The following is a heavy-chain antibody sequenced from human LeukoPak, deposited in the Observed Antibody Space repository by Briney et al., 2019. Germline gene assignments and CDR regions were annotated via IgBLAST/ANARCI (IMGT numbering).Heavy chain of an antibody. V-gene: IGHV1-18*04. D-gene: IGHD3-9*01. Sequence: ASVKVSCKASGYTFTGYYMHWVRQAPGQGLEWMGWINPNSGNTNYAQKLQGRVTITTDTSTSTAYMELRSLRSDDTAVYYCARDLAWYDILTGYFIYFEYWGQGTLVTVSS. J-gene: IGHJ4*02. CDR1: GYTFTGYY. CDR3: ARDLAWYDILTGYFIYFEY. CDR2: INPNSGNT.